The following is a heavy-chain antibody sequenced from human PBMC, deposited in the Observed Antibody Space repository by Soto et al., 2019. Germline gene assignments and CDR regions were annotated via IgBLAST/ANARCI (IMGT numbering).Heavy chain of an antibody. D-gene: IGHD3-10*01. Sequence: GGSLRLSCAASGFTFSDHYLAWVRQAPGKGLEWFGRTRNKANSYTTEYAASVKGRFTISRDDSKNSLYLQMNSLKTEDTAVYYCSRGKSRRPGGRMDVWAQGTSVTVSS. CDR2: TRNKANSYTT. V-gene: IGHV3-72*01. CDR3: SRGKSRRPGGRMDV. J-gene: IGHJ6*02. CDR1: GFTFSDHY.